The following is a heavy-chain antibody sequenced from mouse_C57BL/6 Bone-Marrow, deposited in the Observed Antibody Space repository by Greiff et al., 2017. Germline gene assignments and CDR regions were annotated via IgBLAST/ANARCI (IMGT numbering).Heavy chain of an antibody. CDR1: GYTFTSYW. V-gene: IGHV1-69*01. D-gene: IGHD1-1*01. J-gene: IGHJ3*01. CDR3: AMDYYGSSYRFAY. Sequence: QVQLQQPGAELVMPGASVKLSCKASGYTFTSYWMHWVKQRPGQGLEWIGEIDPSDSYTNYNQKFKGKSTLTVDKSSSTAYMQLSSLTSEDSAVYYCAMDYYGSSYRFAYWGQGTLVTVSA. CDR2: IDPSDSYT.